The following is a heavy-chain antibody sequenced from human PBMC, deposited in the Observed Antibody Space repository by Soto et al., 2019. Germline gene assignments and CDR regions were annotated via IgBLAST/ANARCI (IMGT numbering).Heavy chain of an antibody. D-gene: IGHD2-2*01. V-gene: IGHV3-48*01. CDR2: ISSSSSTI. Sequence: HPGGSLRLSCAASGFTFSSYSMNWVRQAPGKGLEWVSYISSSSSTIYYADSVKGRFTISRDNAKNSLYLQMNSLRAKDTAVYYCARYCSSTSCYGPDAFDIWGQGTMVTVSS. CDR1: GFTFSSYS. J-gene: IGHJ3*02. CDR3: ARYCSSTSCYGPDAFDI.